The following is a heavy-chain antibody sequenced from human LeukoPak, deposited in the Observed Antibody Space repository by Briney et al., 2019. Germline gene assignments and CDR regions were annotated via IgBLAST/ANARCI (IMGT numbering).Heavy chain of an antibody. D-gene: IGHD3-22*01. J-gene: IGHJ4*02. CDR3: ARDDYLNYYDSSGSGGAY. CDR2: ISAYNGNT. V-gene: IGHV1-18*01. Sequence: ASVKVSCKASGYTFTSYGISWVRQAPGQGLEWMGWISAYNGNTNYAQKLQGRVTMTTDTSTSTAYMELRSLRSDDTAVYYCARDDYLNYYDSSGSGGAYWGQGTLVTVSS. CDR1: GYTFTSYG.